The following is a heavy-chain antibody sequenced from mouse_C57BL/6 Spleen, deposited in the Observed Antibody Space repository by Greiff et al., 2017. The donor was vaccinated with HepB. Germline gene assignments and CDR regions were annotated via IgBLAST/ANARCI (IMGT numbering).Heavy chain of an antibody. CDR2: IYPGNSDT. Sequence: EVQLQQSGTVLARPGASVKMSCKTSGYTFTSYWMHWVKQRPGQGLEWIGAIYPGNSDTSYNQKFKGKAKLTAVTSASTAYMELSSLTNEDSAVYYCTRSYDYDDGDYYAMDYWGQGTSVTVSS. CDR1: GYTFTSYW. V-gene: IGHV1-5*01. J-gene: IGHJ4*01. D-gene: IGHD2-4*01. CDR3: TRSYDYDDGDYYAMDY.